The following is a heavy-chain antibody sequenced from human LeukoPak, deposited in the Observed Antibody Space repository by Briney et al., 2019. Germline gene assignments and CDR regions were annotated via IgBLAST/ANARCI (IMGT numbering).Heavy chain of an antibody. Sequence: SETLSLTCTVSGGSISSYYWSWIRQPPGKGLEWIGYIYYSGSTNYNPSLKSRVTISVDTSKNQFSLKLSSVTAADTAVYYCARRPPMTRIFDLWGRGTLVTVSS. CDR1: GGSISSYY. V-gene: IGHV4-59*08. CDR2: IYYSGST. D-gene: IGHD2-15*01. J-gene: IGHJ2*01. CDR3: ARRPPMTRIFDL.